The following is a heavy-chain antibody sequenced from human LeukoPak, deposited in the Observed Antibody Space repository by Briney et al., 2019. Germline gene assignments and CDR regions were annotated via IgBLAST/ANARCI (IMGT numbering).Heavy chain of an antibody. CDR3: ANEPYCTNGVCYS. CDR1: GFTFSSYG. CDR2: ISGSGGST. V-gene: IGHV3-23*01. D-gene: IGHD2-8*01. Sequence: GGSLRLSCAASGFTFSSYGMHWVRQAPGKGLEWVSAISGSGGSTYYADSVKGRFTISRDNSKNTLYLQMNSLRAEDTAVYYCANEPYCTNGVCYSWGQGTLVTVSS. J-gene: IGHJ4*02.